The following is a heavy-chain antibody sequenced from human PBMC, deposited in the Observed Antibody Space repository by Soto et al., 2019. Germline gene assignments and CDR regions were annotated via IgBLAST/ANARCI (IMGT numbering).Heavy chain of an antibody. J-gene: IGHJ5*02. CDR3: ARPYPNMDWFDP. Sequence: PGESLKISCAASGFTSSSFGMSWIRQAPGKGLEWVSYISSSGSTIYYADSVKGRFTISRDNAKNSLYLQMNSLRAEDTAVYYCARPYPNMDWFDPWGQGTLVTVSS. CDR1: GFTSSSFG. D-gene: IGHD2-21*01. V-gene: IGHV3-11*01. CDR2: ISSSGSTI.